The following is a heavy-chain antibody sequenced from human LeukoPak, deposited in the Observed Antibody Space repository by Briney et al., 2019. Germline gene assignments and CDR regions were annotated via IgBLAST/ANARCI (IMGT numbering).Heavy chain of an antibody. D-gene: IGHD2-8*01. J-gene: IGHJ4*02. Sequence: GGSLRLSCAASGFTFSSYAMSWVRQAPGKGLEWVSVISGSGGSTYYADSVKGRFTISRDNSKKTLYLQMNSLRAEDTAVYYCARDLGYCTNGVCHTRFDYWGQGTLVAVSS. CDR1: GFTFSSYA. CDR2: ISGSGGST. CDR3: ARDLGYCTNGVCHTRFDY. V-gene: IGHV3-23*01.